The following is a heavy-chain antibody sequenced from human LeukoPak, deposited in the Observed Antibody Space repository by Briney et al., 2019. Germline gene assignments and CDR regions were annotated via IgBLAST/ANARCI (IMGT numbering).Heavy chain of an antibody. J-gene: IGHJ4*02. CDR2: IYYSGST. CDR1: GGSISSYY. Sequence: SETLSLTCTVSGGSISSYYWSWIRQPPGKGLEWIGYIYYSGSTNYNPSLKSRVTISVDTSKNQFSLKLSSVTAADTAVYYCASLWFGELGDYWGQGTLVTVSS. D-gene: IGHD3-10*01. V-gene: IGHV4-59*01. CDR3: ASLWFGELGDY.